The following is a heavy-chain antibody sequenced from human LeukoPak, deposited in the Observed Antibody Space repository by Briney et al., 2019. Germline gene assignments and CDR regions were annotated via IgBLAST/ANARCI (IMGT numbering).Heavy chain of an antibody. V-gene: IGHV3-7*01. Sequence: PGGSLRLSCAASGFTFSNYAMNWVRQAPGKGLEWVANINQDGSEKYYVDSVKGRFTISRDNAKNSLYLQMNSLRAEDTAVYYCARDIGQLVPYYFDYWGQGTLVTVSS. CDR2: INQDGSEK. D-gene: IGHD6-13*01. CDR1: GFTFSNYA. J-gene: IGHJ4*02. CDR3: ARDIGQLVPYYFDY.